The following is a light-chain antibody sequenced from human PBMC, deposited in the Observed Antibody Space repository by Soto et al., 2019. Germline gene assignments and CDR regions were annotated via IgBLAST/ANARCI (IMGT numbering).Light chain of an antibody. CDR2: AAS. J-gene: IGKJ2*01. CDR1: QSVSSY. CDR3: QQGNGTPYT. Sequence: DIQMTQSPSSLSASVGDRVTITCRASQSVSSYLNWYQQKPGKAPKLLIYAASRLQSGVPSRFSGSGSGTDFTLTISSLQPDDFATYYCQQGNGTPYTFGQGTKVDIK. V-gene: IGKV1-39*01.